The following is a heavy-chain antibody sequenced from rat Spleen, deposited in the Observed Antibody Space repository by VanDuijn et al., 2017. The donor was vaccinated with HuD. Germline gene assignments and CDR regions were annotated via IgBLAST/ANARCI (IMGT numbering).Heavy chain of an antibody. V-gene: IGHV3-1*01. CDR3: ARSPQLWAGWYFDF. D-gene: IGHD1-10*01. CDR2: ISYSGST. Sequence: EVQLQESGPGLVKPSQSLSLTCSVTGYSITSNYRWNWIRKFPGNKLEWIGHISYSGSTSYNPSLKSRISITRDTSKNQFFLQLNSVTTEDTATYYCARSPQLWAGWYFDFWGPGTMVTVSS. J-gene: IGHJ1*01. CDR1: GYSITSNY.